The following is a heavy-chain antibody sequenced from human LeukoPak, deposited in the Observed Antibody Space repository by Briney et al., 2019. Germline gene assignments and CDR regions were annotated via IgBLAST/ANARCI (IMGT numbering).Heavy chain of an antibody. J-gene: IGHJ3*02. D-gene: IGHD1-1*01. CDR3: AKDRRGNAPRGAFDI. CDR2: ISSSSSYI. V-gene: IGHV3-21*04. Sequence: GGSLRLSCAASGFTFSSYSMNWVRQAPGKGLEWVSSISSSSSYIYYADSVKGRFTISRDNSKNTLYLQMSSLRAEDTAVYYCAKDRRGNAPRGAFDIWGQGTMVTVSS. CDR1: GFTFSSYS.